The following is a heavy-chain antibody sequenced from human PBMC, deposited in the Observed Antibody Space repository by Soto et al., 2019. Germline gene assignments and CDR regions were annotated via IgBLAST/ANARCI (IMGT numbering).Heavy chain of an antibody. V-gene: IGHV1-69*02. D-gene: IGHD6-6*01. Sequence: QVQLVQSGAEVKKPGSSVKVSCKASGGTFSSYTISWVRQAPGQGLEWMGRIIPILGIANYAQKFQGRVTITADKSTSTDHMELSDLASEATARYYAGDSPPRKPSSIAENDYWGQGTLVTVSS. CDR2: IIPILGIA. CDR3: GDSPPRKPSSIAENDY. CDR1: GGTFSSYT. J-gene: IGHJ4*02.